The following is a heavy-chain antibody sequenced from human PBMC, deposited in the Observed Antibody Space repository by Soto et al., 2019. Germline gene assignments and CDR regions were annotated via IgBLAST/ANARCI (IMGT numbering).Heavy chain of an antibody. D-gene: IGHD6-19*01. CDR3: ARDLSRLDY. CDR2: IGTYNGIT. Sequence: QVQLVQSGAEVKKPGASVKVSCKASGYTFSNYAFSWVRQAPGQGLEWMGWIGTYNGITNYSQKFQDRVTMTTDTSTSTAYMELRSLRSYDTAVYYCARDLSRLDYWGQGTLVTVSS. J-gene: IGHJ4*02. V-gene: IGHV1-18*01. CDR1: GYTFSNYA.